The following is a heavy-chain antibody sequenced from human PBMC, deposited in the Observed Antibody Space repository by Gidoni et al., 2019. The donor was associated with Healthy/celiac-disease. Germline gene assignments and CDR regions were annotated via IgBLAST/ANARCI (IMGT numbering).Heavy chain of an antibody. CDR3: ARDSPSRGYSSGSFDY. Sequence: QVQLQESGPGLVKPSETLSLTCTVSGGSISSYYWRWIRQPPGKGLEWIGYIYYSGSTNYNPSLKSRVTISVDTSKNQFSLKLSSVTAADTAVYYCARDSPSRGYSSGSFDYWGQGTLVTVSS. J-gene: IGHJ4*02. CDR2: IYYSGST. D-gene: IGHD6-25*01. CDR1: GGSISSYY. V-gene: IGHV4-59*01.